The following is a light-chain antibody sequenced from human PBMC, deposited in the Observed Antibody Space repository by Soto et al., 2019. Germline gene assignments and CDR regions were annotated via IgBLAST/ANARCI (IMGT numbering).Light chain of an antibody. CDR3: SSYTSSSPYV. J-gene: IGLJ1*01. Sequence: QSVLTQPASVSGSPGQSITISCTGTSSDVGGYNYVSWYQQHPGKAPKLMIYEVSNRPSGVSNRFSGSKSGNTASLTISGLQAEDEDDYYCSSYTSSSPYVFGTGTRSPS. CDR1: SSDVGGYNY. CDR2: EVS. V-gene: IGLV2-14*01.